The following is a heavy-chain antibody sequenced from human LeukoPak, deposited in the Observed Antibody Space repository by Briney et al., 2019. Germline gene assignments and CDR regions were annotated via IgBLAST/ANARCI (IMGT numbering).Heavy chain of an antibody. CDR1: GFTFSTYW. D-gene: IGHD3-10*01. Sequence: PGGSLRLSCTASGFTFSTYWINWVRQSPGKGLVWVALINGDGSTTTHADSVKGRFTISRDNAKNTAYLQMNSLRDEDTAVYFCARDYAGSPDYWGQGNPGHRLR. CDR2: INGDGSTT. CDR3: ARDYAGSPDY. J-gene: IGHJ4*02. V-gene: IGHV3-74*03.